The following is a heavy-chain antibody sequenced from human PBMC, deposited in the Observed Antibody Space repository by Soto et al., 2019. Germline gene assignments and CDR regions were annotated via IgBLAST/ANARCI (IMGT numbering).Heavy chain of an antibody. CDR3: ARFLRTSSPVY. Sequence: GGSLRLSCAASGFTFSKYWMSWVRQAPGKGLEWVAHINQDGSEKYYVDSVKGRFTISRDNAKNSLYLQMNSLRPEDTAVYYCARFLRTSSPVYWGQGTLVTVSS. J-gene: IGHJ4*02. V-gene: IGHV3-7*01. CDR2: INQDGSEK. D-gene: IGHD6-13*01. CDR1: GFTFSKYW.